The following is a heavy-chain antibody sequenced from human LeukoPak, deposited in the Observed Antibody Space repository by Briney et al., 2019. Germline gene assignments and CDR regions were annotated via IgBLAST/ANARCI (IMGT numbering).Heavy chain of an antibody. V-gene: IGHV1-8*03. J-gene: IGHJ1*01. D-gene: IGHD1-1*01. Sequence: ASVKVSCKASGYTFTTYDINWVRQAAGQGLQWMGWINPNSGNTGYAQKFQGRITITRNTSISTVYMELSSLRSEDTAVYYCARGPPTAQYFQHWGQGTLVTVSS. CDR1: GYTFTTYD. CDR3: ARGPPTAQYFQH. CDR2: INPNSGNT.